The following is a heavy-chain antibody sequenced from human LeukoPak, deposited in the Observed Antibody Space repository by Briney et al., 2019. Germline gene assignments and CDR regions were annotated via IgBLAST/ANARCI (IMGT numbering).Heavy chain of an antibody. CDR1: GDTFTKYA. CDR3: SGGLYSSGRLDH. Sequence: ASVKVSCKASGDTFTKYAITWVRQAPGQGLEWMGWISTYNGKTNYVQKLQGRVTMTTDTSTTTAYMELRSLRSDDTAVYYCSGGLYSSGRLDHWGQGTLVTVSS. D-gene: IGHD6-19*01. V-gene: IGHV1-18*01. J-gene: IGHJ5*02. CDR2: ISTYNGKT.